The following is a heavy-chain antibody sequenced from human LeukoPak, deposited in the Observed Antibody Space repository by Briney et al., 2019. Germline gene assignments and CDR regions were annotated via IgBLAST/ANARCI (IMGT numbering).Heavy chain of an antibody. V-gene: IGHV3-48*03. J-gene: IGHJ4*02. D-gene: IGHD6-13*01. Sequence: GGSLRLSCAASGFTFSSYEMNWVRQAPGKGLEWVSYISSRGSTIYYADSVKGRFTISRDNAKNSLYLQMNSLRAEDTAVYYCARDGYSSSWYPAPSDYWGQGTLVTVSS. CDR2: ISSRGSTI. CDR1: GFTFSSYE. CDR3: ARDGYSSSWYPAPSDY.